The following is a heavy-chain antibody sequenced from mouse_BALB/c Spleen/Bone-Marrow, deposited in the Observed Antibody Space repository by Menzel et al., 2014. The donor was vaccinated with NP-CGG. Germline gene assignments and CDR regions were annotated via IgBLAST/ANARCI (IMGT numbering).Heavy chain of an antibody. D-gene: IGHD1-1*01. Sequence: EVQLQESGAELVKPGASVKLSCTASGFNIKDTYMHWVKQRPEQGLEWIGRIDPANGNIKYDPKFQGEATITADTSSNTAYLQLSSLTSEDTAVYYCAPYYYGRWFANWGQGTLVTVSA. CDR1: GFNIKDTY. CDR3: APYYYGRWFAN. CDR2: IDPANGNI. V-gene: IGHV14-3*02. J-gene: IGHJ3*01.